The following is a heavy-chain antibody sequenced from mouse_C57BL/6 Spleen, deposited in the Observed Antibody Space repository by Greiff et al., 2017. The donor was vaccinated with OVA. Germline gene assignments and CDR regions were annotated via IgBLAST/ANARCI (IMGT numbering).Heavy chain of an antibody. CDR1: GYTFTSYW. J-gene: IGHJ1*03. V-gene: IGHV1-69*01. Sequence: VQLQQPGAELVMPGASVKLSCKASGYTFTSYWMHWVKQRPGQGLEWIGEIDPSDGYTNYNQKFKGKSTLTVDKSSSTAYMQLSSLTSEDSAVYYCARGATVVAPYFDVWGTGTTVTVSS. CDR2: IDPSDGYT. CDR3: ARGATVVAPYFDV. D-gene: IGHD1-1*01.